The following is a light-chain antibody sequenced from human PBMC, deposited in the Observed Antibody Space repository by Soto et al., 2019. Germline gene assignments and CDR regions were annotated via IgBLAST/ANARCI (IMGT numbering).Light chain of an antibody. V-gene: IGKV3-11*01. CDR1: QSVNNN. CDR3: QQRCNWPPVT. CDR2: GAS. Sequence: EIILTQSPASLSVSPGERATLSCRASQSVNNNLAWYQQKRGQAPRLLIYGASDRATGIPARFSGSGSGTDFTLTISSLEPEDFAVYYCQQRCNWPPVTFGGGTKVEIK. J-gene: IGKJ4*01.